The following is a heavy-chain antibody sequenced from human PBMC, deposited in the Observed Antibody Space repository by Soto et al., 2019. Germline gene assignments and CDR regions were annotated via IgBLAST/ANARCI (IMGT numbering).Heavy chain of an antibody. Sequence: SETLSLTCAVSGGSISSSNCWSLVRQPPGKGLEWIGEIYHSGSTNYNPSLKSRVTISVDKSKNQFSLKLSSVTAADTAVYYCARITVTTADFDYWGQGTLVTSPQ. CDR3: ARITVTTADFDY. CDR2: IYHSGST. CDR1: GGSISSSNC. J-gene: IGHJ4*02. D-gene: IGHD4-17*01. V-gene: IGHV4-4*02.